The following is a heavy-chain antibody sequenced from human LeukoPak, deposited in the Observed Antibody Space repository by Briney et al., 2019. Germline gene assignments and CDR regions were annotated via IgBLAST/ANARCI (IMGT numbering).Heavy chain of an antibody. V-gene: IGHV3-21*01. Sequence: GGSLRLSCAASGFTFSSYSMNWVRQAPGKGLEWVSSISGSSSYIYYADSVKGRFTISRDNAKNSLYLQMNSLRAEDTAVYYCARKLIAVAGTFDYWGQGTLVTVSS. J-gene: IGHJ4*02. CDR3: ARKLIAVAGTFDY. D-gene: IGHD6-19*01. CDR1: GFTFSSYS. CDR2: ISGSSSYI.